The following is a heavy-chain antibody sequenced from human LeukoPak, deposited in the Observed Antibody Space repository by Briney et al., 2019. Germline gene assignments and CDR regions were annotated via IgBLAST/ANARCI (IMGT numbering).Heavy chain of an antibody. Sequence: SVKVSCKASGGTFSSYAISWVRQAPGQGLEWMGRIIPILGIANYAQKFQGRVTITADKSTSTAYMELSSLRSEDTAVYYCARGRGIVGATTVDYWGQGTLVTVSS. CDR1: GGTFSSYA. V-gene: IGHV1-69*04. CDR2: IIPILGIA. J-gene: IGHJ4*02. CDR3: ARGRGIVGATTVDY. D-gene: IGHD1-26*01.